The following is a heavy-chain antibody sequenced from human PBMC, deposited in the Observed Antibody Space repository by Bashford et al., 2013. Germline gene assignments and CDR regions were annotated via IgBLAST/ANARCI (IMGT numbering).Heavy chain of an antibody. CDR3: VCGWDYYYYGVDV. CDR2: VNQAEAEQ. Sequence: VRQAPGKGLEWVANVNQAEAEQGYADSVRGRFTVSRDNTKRSLYLQMNSLRVDDTGVYFCVCGWDYYYYGVDVVGPRDHGHRLL. J-gene: IGHJ6*02. D-gene: IGHD6-19*01. V-gene: IGHV3-7*01.